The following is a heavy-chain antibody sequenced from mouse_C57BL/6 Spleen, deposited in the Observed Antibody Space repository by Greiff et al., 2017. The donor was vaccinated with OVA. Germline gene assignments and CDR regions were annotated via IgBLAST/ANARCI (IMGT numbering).Heavy chain of an antibody. D-gene: IGHD2-4*01. V-gene: IGHV1-81*01. CDR1: GYTFTSYG. CDR3: ARPRDYDSWFAD. CDR2: IYPRSGNT. J-gene: IGHJ3*01. Sequence: QVQLQQSGAELARPGASVKLSCKASGYTFTSYGISWVKQRTGQGLEWIGEIYPRSGNTYYNEKFKGKATLTADKSSSTAYMELRSLTSEDSAVYFCARPRDYDSWFADWGKGTRVTVSA.